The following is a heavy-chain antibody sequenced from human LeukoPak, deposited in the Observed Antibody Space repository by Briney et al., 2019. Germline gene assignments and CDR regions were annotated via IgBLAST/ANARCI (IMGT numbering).Heavy chain of an antibody. V-gene: IGHV4-4*02. J-gene: IGHJ4*02. CDR3: ATWRPDYDILTGYSYYFDY. D-gene: IGHD3-9*01. Sequence: SGTLSLTCTVSGGSISSSNWWGWVRPPPGKGLECIGEIYHSGTTNYNPSLKSRVTISVDKSMNHFSLKLSSVTAADTAVYYCATWRPDYDILTGYSYYFDYWGQGTLVTVSS. CDR1: GGSISSSNW. CDR2: IYHSGTT.